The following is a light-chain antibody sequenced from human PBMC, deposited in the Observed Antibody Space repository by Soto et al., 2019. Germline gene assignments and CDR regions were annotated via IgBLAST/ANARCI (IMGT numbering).Light chain of an antibody. Sequence: DIQMTQSPSSLSASVGDRVTITCRASQNIRSYLNWYQQKPGKAPQLLIYATSSLQTGVPSRFSASGSGTDFSLVISDLQPEDSATYSGEQGDSSRWTSGRGTKVEI. CDR3: EQGDSSRWT. CDR2: ATS. CDR1: QNIRSY. V-gene: IGKV1-39*01. J-gene: IGKJ1*01.